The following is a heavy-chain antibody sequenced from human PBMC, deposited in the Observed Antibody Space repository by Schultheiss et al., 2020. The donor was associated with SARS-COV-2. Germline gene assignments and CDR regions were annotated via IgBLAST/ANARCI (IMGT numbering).Heavy chain of an antibody. CDR1: GFSLSTSGMR. J-gene: IGHJ3*02. Sequence: SGPTLVKPTQTLTLTCTFSGFSLSTSGMRVSWIRQPPGKALEWLALIDWDDDKYYSTSLKTRLTISKDTSKNQVVLTMTNMDPVDTATYYCARINYYDSSGYYGFAFDIWGQGTMVTVSS. CDR2: IDWDDDK. D-gene: IGHD3-22*01. V-gene: IGHV2-70*01. CDR3: ARINYYDSSGYYGFAFDI.